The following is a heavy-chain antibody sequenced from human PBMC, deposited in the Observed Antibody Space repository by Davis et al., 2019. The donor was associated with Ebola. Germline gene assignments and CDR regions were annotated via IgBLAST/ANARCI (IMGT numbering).Heavy chain of an antibody. Sequence: GESLKISCAASGFTFSSYGMHWVRQAPGKGLEWVAVIWYDGSNKYYADSVKDRFTISRDNSKNTLYLQMNSLRAEDTAVYYCARDADSSGYHIGSFSPLTRWGQGTLVTVSS. J-gene: IGHJ4*02. CDR3: ARDADSSGYHIGSFSPLTR. CDR2: IWYDGSNK. V-gene: IGHV3-33*01. CDR1: GFTFSSYG. D-gene: IGHD3-22*01.